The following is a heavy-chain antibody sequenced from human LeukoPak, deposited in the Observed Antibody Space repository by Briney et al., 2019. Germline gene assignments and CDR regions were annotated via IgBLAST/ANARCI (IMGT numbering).Heavy chain of an antibody. Sequence: SETLSLTCTVSAGSISFYYWNWIRQPPGKGLEWIGYIYYSGSTNYNPSLKSRVTISVDTSKNQFSLKLSSVTAADTAVFYRARGSRQDTLDAFDIWGQGIMVTVSS. CDR1: AGSISFYY. D-gene: IGHD6-13*01. CDR2: IYYSGST. V-gene: IGHV4-59*01. CDR3: ARGSRQDTLDAFDI. J-gene: IGHJ3*02.